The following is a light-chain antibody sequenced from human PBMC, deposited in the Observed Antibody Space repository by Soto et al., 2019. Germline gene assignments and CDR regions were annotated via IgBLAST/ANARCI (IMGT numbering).Light chain of an antibody. CDR3: HQYFEWPPMT. CDR2: GAS. J-gene: IGKJ1*01. V-gene: IGKV3-15*01. Sequence: VMTQSPATLSVSPGERATLSCWASETVATNLAWYQQKPGQAPRLLISGASTRAAGISDRFRGSGSGTEFTLTISSRRSEDSAIYYFHQYFEWPPMTFGQGTKVDIK. CDR1: ETVATN.